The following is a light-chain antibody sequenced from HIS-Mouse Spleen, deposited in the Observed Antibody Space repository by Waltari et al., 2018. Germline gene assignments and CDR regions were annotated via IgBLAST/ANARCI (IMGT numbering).Light chain of an antibody. Sequence: DIQMTQSPSSLSASVVDRLTITCRESHNISSYLNWYQQKPGKAPKLLIYAASSMQSGVPSRFSGSGSGTDFTLTISSLQPEDFATYYCQQSYSTPYTFGQGTKLEIK. CDR3: QQSYSTPYT. CDR2: AAS. J-gene: IGKJ2*01. CDR1: HNISSY. V-gene: IGKV1-39*01.